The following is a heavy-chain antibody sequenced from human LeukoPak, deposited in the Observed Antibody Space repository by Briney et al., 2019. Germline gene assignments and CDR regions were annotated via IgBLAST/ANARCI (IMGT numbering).Heavy chain of an antibody. J-gene: IGHJ4*02. V-gene: IGHV3-74*01. D-gene: IGHD3-22*01. Sequence: GGSLRLSCAASGFTFSSYWMHWVRQAPGKGLVWVSRINSDGSSTSYADSVKGRFTISRDNSKNTLYLQMNSLRAEDTAVYYCAKEGQYYYDSSGYYPTDYWGQGTLVTVSS. CDR1: GFTFSSYW. CDR2: INSDGSST. CDR3: AKEGQYYYDSSGYYPTDY.